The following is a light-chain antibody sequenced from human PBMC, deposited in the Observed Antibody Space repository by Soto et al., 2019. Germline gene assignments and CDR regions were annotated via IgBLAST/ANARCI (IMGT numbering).Light chain of an antibody. CDR2: DVS. CDR1: SNDVGAYNY. CDR3: SSYAGSNNYVI. Sequence: QSVLTQPPSASGSPGQSVTISCTGTSNDVGAYNYVSWYQHHPGKAPKLMISDVSHRPSGVPDRFSGSKSGNTASLTVSGIQAEDEADYYCSSYAGSNNYVIFGGGTKLTVL. J-gene: IGLJ2*01. V-gene: IGLV2-8*01.